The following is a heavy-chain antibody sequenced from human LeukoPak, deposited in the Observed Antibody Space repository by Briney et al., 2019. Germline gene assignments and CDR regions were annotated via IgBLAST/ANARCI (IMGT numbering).Heavy chain of an antibody. D-gene: IGHD3-22*01. CDR3: ARGDSSGYYEGAFDI. CDR1: GYTFTGYY. J-gene: IGHJ3*02. CDR2: INPNSGGT. V-gene: IGHV1-2*02. Sequence: ASVKVSCKASGYTFTGYYMHWVRQAPGQGLELMGWINPNSGGTNYAQKFQGRVTMTRDTSISTAYMELSRLRSDDTAVYYCARGDSSGYYEGAFDIWGQGTMVTVSS.